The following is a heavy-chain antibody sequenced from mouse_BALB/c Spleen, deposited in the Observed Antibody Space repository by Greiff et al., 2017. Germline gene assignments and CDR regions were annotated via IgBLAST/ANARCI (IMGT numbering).Heavy chain of an antibody. CDR2: ISSGGGST. V-gene: IGHV5-12-1*01. Sequence: EVQLVESGGGLVKPGGSLKLSCAASGFAFSSYDMSWVRQTPEKRLEWVAYISSGGGSTYYPDTVKGRFTISRDNAKNTLYLQMSSLKSEDTAMYYCARRNGKGAMDYWGQGTSVTVSS. CDR1: GFAFSSYD. CDR3: ARRNGKGAMDY. J-gene: IGHJ4*01. D-gene: IGHD2-1*01.